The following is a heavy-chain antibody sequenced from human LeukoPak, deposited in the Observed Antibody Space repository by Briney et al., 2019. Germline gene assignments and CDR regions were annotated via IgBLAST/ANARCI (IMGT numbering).Heavy chain of an antibody. J-gene: IGHJ4*02. Sequence: GGSLRLSCAASGFTFSSYAMHWVRQAPGKGLEWVAVISCDGSNKYYADSVKGRFTISRDNSKNTLYLQMNSLRAEDTAVYYCARDEEKRWLQYTFDYWGQGTLVTVSS. CDR1: GFTFSSYA. V-gene: IGHV3-30-3*01. D-gene: IGHD5-24*01. CDR2: ISCDGSNK. CDR3: ARDEEKRWLQYTFDY.